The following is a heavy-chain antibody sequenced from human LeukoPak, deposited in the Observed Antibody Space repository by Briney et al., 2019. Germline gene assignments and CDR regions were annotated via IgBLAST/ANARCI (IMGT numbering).Heavy chain of an antibody. CDR2: IYYSGST. CDR1: GGSISSYY. CDR3: ARDVWFGAGRTFDY. Sequence: SETLSLTCTVSGGSISSYYWSWIRQPPGKGLEWIGYIYYSGSTNYNPSLKSRVTISVDTPKNQFSLRLSSVTAADTAVYYCARDVWFGAGRTFDYWGQGTLVTVSS. J-gene: IGHJ4*02. D-gene: IGHD3-10*01. V-gene: IGHV4-59*12.